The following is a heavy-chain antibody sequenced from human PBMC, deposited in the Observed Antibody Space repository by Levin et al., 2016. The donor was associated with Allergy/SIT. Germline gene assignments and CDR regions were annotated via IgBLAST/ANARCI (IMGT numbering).Heavy chain of an antibody. CDR1: AGSISSSGYY. V-gene: IGHV4-39*01. D-gene: IGHD3-10*01. J-gene: IGHJ4*02. CDR3: AWLGNSGSYALD. Sequence: SETLSLTCTVSAGSISSSGYYWGWIRQPPGKGLEWIGTIYYSGTTYYNSSLKSRVTISVDTSKNQFSLKLSSVTAADTAVYYCAWLGNSGSYALDWGQGTLVTVSS. CDR2: IYYSGTT.